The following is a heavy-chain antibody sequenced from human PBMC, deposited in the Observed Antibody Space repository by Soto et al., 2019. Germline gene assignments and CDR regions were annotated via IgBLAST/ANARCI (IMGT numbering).Heavy chain of an antibody. J-gene: IGHJ4*02. D-gene: IGHD3-22*01. CDR1: GGSISSYY. V-gene: IGHV4-59*01. CDR3: ARARLVSSGYPYYFDY. CDR2: IYYSGST. Sequence: ASETLSLTYTVSGGSISSYYWSWIRQPPGKGLEWIGYIYYSGSTNYNPSLKSRVTISVDTSKNQFSLKLSSVTAADTAVYYCARARLVSSGYPYYFDYWGQGTLVTVSS.